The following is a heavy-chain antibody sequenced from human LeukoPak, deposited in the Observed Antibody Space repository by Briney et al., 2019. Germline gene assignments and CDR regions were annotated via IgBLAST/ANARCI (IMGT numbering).Heavy chain of an antibody. D-gene: IGHD3-3*01. J-gene: IGHJ6*02. Sequence: GGSLRLSCAASGFTFSSYWMSWVRQAPGKGLEWVANIKQDGSEKYYVDSVKGRFTISRDNAKNLLYLQMNSLRAEDTAVYYCARSSRNDDFWSGYFDYYGMDVWGQGTTVTVSS. V-gene: IGHV3-7*01. CDR1: GFTFSSYW. CDR3: ARSSRNDDFWSGYFDYYGMDV. CDR2: IKQDGSEK.